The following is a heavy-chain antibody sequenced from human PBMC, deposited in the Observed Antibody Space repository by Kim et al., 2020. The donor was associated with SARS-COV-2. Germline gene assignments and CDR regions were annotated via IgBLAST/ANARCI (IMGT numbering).Heavy chain of an antibody. V-gene: IGHV4-59*08. J-gene: IGHJ6*03. D-gene: IGHD3-22*01. CDR2: IYYSGST. CDR1: GGSISSYY. Sequence: SETLSLTCTVSGGSISSYYWSWIRQPPGKGLEWIGYIYYSGSTNYNPSLKSRVTISVDTSKNQFSLKLSSVTAADTAVYYCARRRPDSSGYYYYYYMDV. CDR3: ARRRPDSSGYYYYYYMDV.